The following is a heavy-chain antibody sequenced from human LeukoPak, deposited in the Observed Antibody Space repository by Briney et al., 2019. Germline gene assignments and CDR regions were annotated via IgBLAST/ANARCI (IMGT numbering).Heavy chain of an antibody. CDR3: ATLRGDCSGGSCYTHWFDP. CDR1: GYTLTELS. V-gene: IGHV1-24*01. Sequence: ASVKVSCKVSGYTLTELSMHWVRQAPGKGLEWMGGFDPEDGETIYAQKFQGRVTKTEDTSTDTAYMELSSLRSEDTAMYYCATLRGDCSGGSCYTHWFDPWGQGTLVTVSS. J-gene: IGHJ5*02. CDR2: FDPEDGET. D-gene: IGHD2-15*01.